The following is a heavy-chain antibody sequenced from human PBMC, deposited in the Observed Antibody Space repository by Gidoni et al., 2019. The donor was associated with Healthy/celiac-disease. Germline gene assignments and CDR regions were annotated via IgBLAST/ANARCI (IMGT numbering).Heavy chain of an antibody. CDR2: IYYSGST. CDR3: ARVVVGDYGNY. CDR1: GRPISSSSYY. J-gene: IGHJ4*02. Sequence: QLQLQVSGAGLVKASEPLSLACTVSGRPISSSSYYWGWIRQPPGKGREWIGSIYYSGSTYDNPSLKSRVTISVDTPKNQCSRKLSSVTAADTAVYDCARVVVGDYGNYWGQGTLVTVSS. D-gene: IGHD4-17*01. V-gene: IGHV4-39*01.